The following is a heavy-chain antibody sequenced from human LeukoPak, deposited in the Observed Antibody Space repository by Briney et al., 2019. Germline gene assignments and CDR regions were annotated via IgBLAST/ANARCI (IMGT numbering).Heavy chain of an antibody. J-gene: IGHJ5*02. CDR1: GDSVSSNSAA. D-gene: IGHD2-21*02. CDR3: ASADRDYNWFDT. Sequence: SQTLSLTCAISGDSVSSNSAAWNWIRQSPSRGLEWLGRTYYRSKWYNDYAVSVKSRITITPDTSKHQFSLHLNSVTPEDTAVYYCASADRDYNWFDTWGQGTLVTVSS. CDR2: TYYRSKWYN. V-gene: IGHV6-1*01.